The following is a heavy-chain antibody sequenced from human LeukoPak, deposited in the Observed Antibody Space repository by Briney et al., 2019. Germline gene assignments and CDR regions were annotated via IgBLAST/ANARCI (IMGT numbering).Heavy chain of an antibody. Sequence: GGSLRLSCAASGFTFSSYAMSWVRQAPGKGLEWVGRIKDESYGETTDYAAPVKGRFIISRDDSKNTLYLQMNSLKTEDTAVYYCTTDPPGAFDYWGQGALVTVSS. D-gene: IGHD3-10*01. CDR2: IKDESYGETT. J-gene: IGHJ4*02. CDR3: TTDPPGAFDY. V-gene: IGHV3-15*01. CDR1: GFTFSSYA.